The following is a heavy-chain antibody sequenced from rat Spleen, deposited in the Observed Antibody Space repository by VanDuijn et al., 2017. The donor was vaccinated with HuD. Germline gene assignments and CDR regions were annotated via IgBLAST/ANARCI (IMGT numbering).Heavy chain of an antibody. Sequence: QVQLMESGPGLVQPSETLSLTCTVSGFSLTNYNVHWVRQPPGKGLEWMGAMWKGGSTDYNSALKSRLSISRDTSKNQVFLKMNSLQSEYTTTYYCVRDWGRGYFDYWGQGVMVTVSS. CDR3: VRDWGRGYFDY. J-gene: IGHJ2*01. CDR1: GFSLTNYN. V-gene: IGHV2-45*01. CDR2: MWKGGST. D-gene: IGHD4-1*01.